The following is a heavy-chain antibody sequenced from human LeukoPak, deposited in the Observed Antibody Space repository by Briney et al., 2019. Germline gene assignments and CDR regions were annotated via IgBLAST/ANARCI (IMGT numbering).Heavy chain of an antibody. Sequence: SGGSLRLSCAASVFNFSSYGMHWVRQAPGKGLEWVAVISYDGSNKFYADSVKGRFTISRDNSKNTLYLQMNSLRADDTALYYCAKDLGSGLIASNWPSDYWGQGTLVTVSS. D-gene: IGHD6-13*01. V-gene: IGHV3-30*18. CDR1: VFNFSSYG. CDR3: AKDLGSGLIASNWPSDY. J-gene: IGHJ4*02. CDR2: ISYDGSNK.